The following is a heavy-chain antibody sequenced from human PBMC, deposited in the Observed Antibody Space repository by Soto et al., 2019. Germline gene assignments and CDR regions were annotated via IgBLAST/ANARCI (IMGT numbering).Heavy chain of an antibody. J-gene: IGHJ4*02. D-gene: IGHD3-3*01. CDR3: ARGVEGWYFDY. Sequence: QVQLVESGGGVVQPGTSLRLSCAASGFTFNTHPLYWVRQAPGKGLEWVAFISYDGTNKFYADSVKGRFTISRDTSKSTLYLQMYCLRDDHTAVYYCARGVEGWYFDYLGRGTLVTVSS. V-gene: IGHV3-30-3*01. CDR1: GFTFNTHP. CDR2: ISYDGTNK.